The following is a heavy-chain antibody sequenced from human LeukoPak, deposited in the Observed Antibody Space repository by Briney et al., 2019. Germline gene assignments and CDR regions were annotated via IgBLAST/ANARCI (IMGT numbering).Heavy chain of an antibody. CDR1: GYTFTSYY. V-gene: IGHV1-46*01. J-gene: IGHJ4*02. CDR3: ARARYDDSSDLTD. D-gene: IGHD3-22*01. CDR2: INPSGGTT. Sequence: ASVKVSCKASGYTFTSYYMHWLRQAPGQGLEWMGIINPSGGTTSYAQKFQGRLTMTRDTSTSTVYMELSSLRSEDTAVYYCARARYDDSSDLTDWGQGTLVTVSS.